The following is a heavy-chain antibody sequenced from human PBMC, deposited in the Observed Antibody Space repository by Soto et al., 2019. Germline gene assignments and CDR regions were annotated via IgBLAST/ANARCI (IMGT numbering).Heavy chain of an antibody. CDR1: GFTFSSYE. Sequence: GGSLRLSCAASGFTFSSYEMNWVRQAPGKGLEWVSYISSSGSTIYYADSVKGRFTISRDNAKNSLYLQMNSLRAEDTAVYYCSRSEWEGGYYYMDVWGKGTTVTVSS. CDR3: SRSEWEGGYYYMDV. CDR2: ISSSGSTI. V-gene: IGHV3-48*03. J-gene: IGHJ6*03. D-gene: IGHD1-26*01.